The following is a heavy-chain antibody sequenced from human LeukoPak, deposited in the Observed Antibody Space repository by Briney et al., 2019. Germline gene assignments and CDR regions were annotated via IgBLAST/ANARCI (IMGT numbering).Heavy chain of an antibody. V-gene: IGHV3-23*01. J-gene: IGHJ5*02. CDR3: VREVSAWPKNWFDP. D-gene: IGHD3-3*01. CDR1: GFTFSIDA. CDR2: IGDSGDGT. Sequence: GGSLTLSCTSSGFTFSIDAMTWVRQAPGKGLEWVSSIGDSGDGTYYADAVKARFTIARDNSKNTVYLEMSSLRAEDTAVYYCVREVSAWPKNWFDPWGQGTLVTVSS.